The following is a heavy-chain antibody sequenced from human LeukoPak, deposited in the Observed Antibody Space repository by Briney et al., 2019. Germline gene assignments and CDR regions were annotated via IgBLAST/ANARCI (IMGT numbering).Heavy chain of an antibody. CDR3: ARSSGWWSLDY. J-gene: IGHJ4*02. CDR1: GFTFSSYA. Sequence: GGSLRLSCAASGFTFSSYAMHWVRQAPGKGLEWVAVISYDGSNKYYADSVKGRFTISRDNSKNTLFLQMNSLRAEDTAVYYCARSSGWWSLDYWGQGTLVTVSS. D-gene: IGHD6-19*01. CDR2: ISYDGSNK. V-gene: IGHV3-30*07.